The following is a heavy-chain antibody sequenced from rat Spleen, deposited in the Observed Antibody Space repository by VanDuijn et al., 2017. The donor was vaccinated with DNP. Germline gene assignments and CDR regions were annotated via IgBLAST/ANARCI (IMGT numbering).Heavy chain of an antibody. Sequence: EVQLVESGGGLVQPGGSLKLSCAASGFTFSDHYMAWVRQAPTKGLEWVASISYDSGDTYYRDSVKSRFTISRDNAKRTLYLQMDSLRSEDTATYYCARNWDLDYWGQGVMVTVSS. CDR3: ARNWDLDY. V-gene: IGHV5-25*01. D-gene: IGHD3-6*01. J-gene: IGHJ2*01. CDR1: GFTFSDHY. CDR2: ISYDSGDT.